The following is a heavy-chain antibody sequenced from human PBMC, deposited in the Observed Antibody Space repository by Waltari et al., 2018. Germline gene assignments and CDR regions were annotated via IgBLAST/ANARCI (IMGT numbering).Heavy chain of an antibody. Sequence: EVHLVESGGGLVQPGGSLRLSCVAAGFTFSAQYMNWVRQAPGKGLEWVGHIRNKANSYSTEHAASVKGRFTISRDDSKDSLYLQMNSLEIEDTGVYYCVRLAATGSPYFDSWGQGTLVTVSS. D-gene: IGHD6-13*01. CDR2: IRNKANSYST. J-gene: IGHJ4*02. CDR1: GFTFSAQY. V-gene: IGHV3-72*01. CDR3: VRLAATGSPYFDS.